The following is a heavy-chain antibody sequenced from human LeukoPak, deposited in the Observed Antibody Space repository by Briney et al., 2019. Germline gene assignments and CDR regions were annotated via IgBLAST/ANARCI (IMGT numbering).Heavy chain of an antibody. D-gene: IGHD3-22*01. CDR3: GRDFSNTSGFKVVVDY. Sequence: ASVKVSCKASGFTFTYYSIAWVRQAPGQGLEWMGWISPYNGDTKYTQKSQGRVTMTTDTSTDTAYLELRSLTFDDTAVYYCGRDFSNTSGFKVVVDYWGQGTLVTVSS. CDR2: ISPYNGDT. CDR1: GFTFTYYS. V-gene: IGHV1-18*01. J-gene: IGHJ4*02.